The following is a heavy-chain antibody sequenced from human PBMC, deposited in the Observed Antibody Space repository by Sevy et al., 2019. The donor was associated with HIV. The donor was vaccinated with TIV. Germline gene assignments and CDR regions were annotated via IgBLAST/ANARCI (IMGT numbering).Heavy chain of an antibody. J-gene: IGHJ6*03. CDR3: ARARRPETNYFCMDV. V-gene: IGHV4-38-2*01. CDR1: GFSISNNFY. Sequence: SETLSLTCDVSGFSISNNFYWGWIRQPPGKGLEWIGSIYHSGTTYYSPSLNSRVTISLAMSNNQFALRLTSVTAADTAVYYCARARRPETNYFCMDVWGKGTTVTVSS. D-gene: IGHD3-3*01. CDR2: IYHSGTT.